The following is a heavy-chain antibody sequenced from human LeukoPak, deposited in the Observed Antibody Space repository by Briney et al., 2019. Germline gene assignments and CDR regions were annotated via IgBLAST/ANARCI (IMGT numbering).Heavy chain of an antibody. CDR1: GFTFDDYA. Sequence: HPGGSLRLSCAASGFTFDDYAMHWVRQAPGKGLEWVSGISWNSGSIGYADSVKGRFTISRDNAKNSLYLQMNSLRAEDTAVYYCARDMGYYDYVWGSYRYYDYWGQGTLVTVSS. CDR3: ARDMGYYDYVWGSYRYYDY. J-gene: IGHJ4*02. D-gene: IGHD3-16*02. V-gene: IGHV3-9*01. CDR2: ISWNSGSI.